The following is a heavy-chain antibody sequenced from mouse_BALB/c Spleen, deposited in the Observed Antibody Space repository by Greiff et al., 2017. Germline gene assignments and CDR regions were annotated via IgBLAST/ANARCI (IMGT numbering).Heavy chain of an antibody. CDR2: ILPGSGST. V-gene: IGHV1-9*01. CDR3: ARREYGNYVRGAMDY. D-gene: IGHD2-10*02. Sequence: VKLMESGAELMKPGASVKISCKATGYTFSSYWIEWVKQRPGHGLEWIGEILPGSGSTNYNEKFKGKATFTADTSSNTAYMQLSSLTSEDSAVYYCARREYGNYVRGAMDYWGQGTSVTVSS. CDR1: GYTFSSYW. J-gene: IGHJ4*01.